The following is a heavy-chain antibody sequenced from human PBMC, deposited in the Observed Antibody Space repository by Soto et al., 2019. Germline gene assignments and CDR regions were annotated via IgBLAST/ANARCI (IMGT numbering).Heavy chain of an antibody. D-gene: IGHD1-26*01. CDR3: ARDTRRGSYGY. V-gene: IGHV3-7*01. Sequence: GESLKISCAASGFTFSSYWMSWVRQAPGKGLEWVANIKQDGSEKYYVDSVKGRFTISRDNAKNSLYLQMNSLRAEDTAVYYGARDTRRGSYGYWGQGTLVTVSS. CDR1: GFTFSSYW. CDR2: IKQDGSEK. J-gene: IGHJ4*02.